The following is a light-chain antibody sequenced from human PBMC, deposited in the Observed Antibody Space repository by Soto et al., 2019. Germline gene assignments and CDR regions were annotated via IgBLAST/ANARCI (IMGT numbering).Light chain of an antibody. J-gene: IGKJ5*01. V-gene: IGKV3-11*01. CDR3: HQRYMWPIT. CDR2: DAS. CDR1: QGVSSL. Sequence: EIVLTQSPATLSLSAGERASLSCRASQGVSSLIAWFQQKPVQPPRLLIYDASNRATGIPARFSGSGSGTDFILTISSLEPEDFAVYYCHQRYMWPITFGQGTLLEIK.